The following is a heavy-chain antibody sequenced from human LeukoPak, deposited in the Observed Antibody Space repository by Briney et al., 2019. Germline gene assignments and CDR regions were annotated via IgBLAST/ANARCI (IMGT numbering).Heavy chain of an antibody. D-gene: IGHD3-22*01. CDR1: GFTFSSYA. Sequence: PGGSLRLSCAASGFTFSSYAMHWVRQAPGKGLEWVAVISYDGSNKYYADSVKGRFTISRDNSKNTLYLQMNSLRAEDTAVYYCARETSYYYDSSGPQAPDAFDIWGQGTMVTVSS. CDR2: ISYDGSNK. J-gene: IGHJ3*02. V-gene: IGHV3-30*04. CDR3: ARETSYYYDSSGPQAPDAFDI.